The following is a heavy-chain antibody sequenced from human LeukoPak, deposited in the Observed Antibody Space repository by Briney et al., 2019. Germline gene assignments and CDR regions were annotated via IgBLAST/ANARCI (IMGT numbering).Heavy chain of an antibody. CDR2: IWPDGSNK. CDR1: GITFSSYG. D-gene: IGHD6-13*01. CDR3: ASAAGAFDF. J-gene: IGHJ3*01. V-gene: IGHV3-33*01. Sequence: GGSLRLSCEASGITFSSYGIHWVRQAPGKGLEWVAVIWPDGSNKYYADSVKGRFTISRDNSKNTLRLQMNSLRADGTALYYCASAAGAFDFWGHGTMVTVSS.